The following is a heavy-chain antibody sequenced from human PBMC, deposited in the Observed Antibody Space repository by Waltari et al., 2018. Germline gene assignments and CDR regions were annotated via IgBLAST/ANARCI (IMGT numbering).Heavy chain of an antibody. CDR3: ARGLYDFWSGYYGKHFDY. D-gene: IGHD3-3*01. Sequence: QVQLQQWGAGLLKPSETLSLTCAVYGGSFSGYYWSWIRQPPGKGLEWIGEINHSGSTNYNPSLKSRVTISVDTSKNQFSLKLSSVTAADTAVYYCARGLYDFWSGYYGKHFDYWGQGTLVTVSS. J-gene: IGHJ4*02. CDR1: GGSFSGYY. V-gene: IGHV4-34*01. CDR2: INHSGST.